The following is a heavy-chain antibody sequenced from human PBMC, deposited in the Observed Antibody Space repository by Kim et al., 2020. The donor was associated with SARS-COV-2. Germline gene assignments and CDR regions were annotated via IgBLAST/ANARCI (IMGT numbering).Heavy chain of an antibody. D-gene: IGHD2-2*02. CDR1: GFTFSSYS. CDR2: ISSSSSYI. CDR3: ARDHGVVPAVIRSESNYYYYYGMDV. J-gene: IGHJ6*02. V-gene: IGHV3-21*01. Sequence: GGSLRLSCAASGFTFSSYSMNWVRQAPGKGLEWVSSISSSSSYIYYADSVKGRFTISRDNAKNSLYLQMHSLRAEDTAVYYCARDHGVVPAVIRSESNYYYYYGMDVWGQGPTVTVSS.